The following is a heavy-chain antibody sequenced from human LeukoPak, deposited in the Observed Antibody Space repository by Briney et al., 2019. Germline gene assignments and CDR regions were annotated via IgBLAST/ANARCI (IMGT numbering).Heavy chain of an antibody. Sequence: PGGSLRLSCAASGFTFSSYAMHWVRQAPGEGLEWVAVISYDGGNKYYADSVKGRFTISRDNSKNTLYLQMNSLRAEDTAVYYCARDLLDTAMAAFDYWGQGTLVTVSS. CDR3: ARDLLDTAMAAFDY. V-gene: IGHV3-30*04. D-gene: IGHD5-18*01. CDR2: ISYDGGNK. CDR1: GFTFSSYA. J-gene: IGHJ4*02.